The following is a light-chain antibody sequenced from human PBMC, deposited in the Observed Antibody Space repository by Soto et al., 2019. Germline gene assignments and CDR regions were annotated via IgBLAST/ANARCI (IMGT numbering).Light chain of an antibody. CDR3: MQRREFPLT. Sequence: EIVMTQTPLSLPVTPGEPASISCRSSQSLLDRDDGNTYLDWYVQKPGQSPQLLIYMVSYRASGVPDRFSGSGSGTDFTLKISRVEAEDVGVYYCMQRREFPLTFGGGTKADIK. CDR1: QSLLDRDDGNTY. V-gene: IGKV2-40*01. J-gene: IGKJ4*01. CDR2: MVS.